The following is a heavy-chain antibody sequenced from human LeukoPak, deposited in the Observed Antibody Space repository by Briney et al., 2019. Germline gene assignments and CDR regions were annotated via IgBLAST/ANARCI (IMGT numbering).Heavy chain of an antibody. CDR3: ARGTNADY. CDR2: ISGSGTAI. CDR1: GFTFSSYE. D-gene: IGHD2-8*01. V-gene: IGHV3-48*03. J-gene: IGHJ4*02. Sequence: GGSLRLSCAASGFTFSSYEMNWVRQAPGKGLEWGSYISGSGTAISYADSVKGRFTISRDNAKNSLFLQMNSLRAEDTAVYYCARGTNADYWGQGTLVTVSS.